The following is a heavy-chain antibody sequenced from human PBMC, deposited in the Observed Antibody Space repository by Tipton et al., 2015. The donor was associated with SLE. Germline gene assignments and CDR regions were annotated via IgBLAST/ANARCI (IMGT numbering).Heavy chain of an antibody. V-gene: IGHV3-7*01. Sequence: SLRLSCVGSGFNFTKYRMSWIRQAPGKGLQWVAHIKEDGVEQFYADSVKGRLTISRDNAKSSLFLQLNSLRVDDTAIYYCARVDVGYDSISGIYDWTLDPWGRGTLVTVSS. CDR3: ARVDVGYDSISGIYDWTLDP. D-gene: IGHD3-10*01. J-gene: IGHJ2*01. CDR1: GFNFTKYR. CDR2: IKEDGVEQ.